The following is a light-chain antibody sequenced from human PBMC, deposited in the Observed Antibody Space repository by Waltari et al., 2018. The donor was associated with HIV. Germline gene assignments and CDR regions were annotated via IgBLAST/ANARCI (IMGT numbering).Light chain of an antibody. Sequence: VMTQSPLSLPVTPGEPATISCRSRHSLVYKNGYNYLDWYLQKPGQPPQLLIYLGSNRASGVPDRFSGSGSGTDFTLNISRVEAEDVGVYFCMQYLQTPNTFGQGTKLEIK. CDR1: HSLVYKNGYNY. J-gene: IGKJ2*01. CDR2: LGS. CDR3: MQYLQTPNT. V-gene: IGKV2-28*01.